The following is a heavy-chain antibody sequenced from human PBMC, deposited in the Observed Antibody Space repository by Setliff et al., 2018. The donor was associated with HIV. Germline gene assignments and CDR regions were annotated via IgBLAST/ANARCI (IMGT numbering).Heavy chain of an antibody. Sequence: VASVKVSCKVSGYIFTDYYIHWLQQAPGKGLEWMGLVDPEDGETIYAENFQGRVSITADTSTDTAYMELSSLTSEDTAVYYCAHPREKVLVAPFDFWGQGTLVTVSS. V-gene: IGHV1-69-2*01. CDR2: VDPEDGET. CDR3: AHPREKVLVAPFDF. CDR1: GYIFTDYY. D-gene: IGHD6-6*01. J-gene: IGHJ4*02.